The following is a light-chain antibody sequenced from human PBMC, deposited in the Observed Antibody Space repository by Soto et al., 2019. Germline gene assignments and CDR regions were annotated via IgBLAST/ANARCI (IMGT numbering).Light chain of an antibody. J-gene: IGKJ5*01. CDR1: QSVSSNY. CDR3: QQYGSLIT. Sequence: EIVLTQSPGSLSLSPGERATLSCRASQSVSSNYLAWYQQKPGQALRLLIYGVSSRATGIPDRISGSGSGTDFTLTISRLEPEDFAVYYGQQYGSLITLGQGTRLEIK. V-gene: IGKV3-20*01. CDR2: GVS.